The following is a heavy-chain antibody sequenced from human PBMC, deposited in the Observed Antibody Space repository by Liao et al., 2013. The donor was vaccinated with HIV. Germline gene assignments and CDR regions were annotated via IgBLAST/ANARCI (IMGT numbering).Heavy chain of an antibody. CDR1: GGSISGYS. J-gene: IGHJ5*02. CDR3: ARDPWITGTGIDP. D-gene: IGHD3-10*01. CDR2: MYSSGST. V-gene: IGHV4-4*07. Sequence: QVQLQESGPGLVKPSETLTLTCTVSGGSISGYSWSWIRQPAGKGLAWIGRMYSSGSTNYSPSLKSRVTISVDTSKNQFSLKLSSVTAADTAVYYCARDPWITGTGIDPWGQGTLVTVSS.